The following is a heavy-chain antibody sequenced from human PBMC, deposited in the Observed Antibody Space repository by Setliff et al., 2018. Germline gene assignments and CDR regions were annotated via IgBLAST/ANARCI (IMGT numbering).Heavy chain of an antibody. CDR3: ARGEVSVVIVAAASVFDI. Sequence: ASVKVSCKASRGTFSSYGITWVRQAPGQGLEWMGGIIPIFGTTDYAQKFQGRVTLTTDTSTSTAYMELRSLRSDDTAVYYCARGEVSVVIVAAASVFDIWGQGTMVTVSS. D-gene: IGHD2-2*01. V-gene: IGHV1-69*05. J-gene: IGHJ3*02. CDR1: RGTFSSYG. CDR2: IIPIFGTT.